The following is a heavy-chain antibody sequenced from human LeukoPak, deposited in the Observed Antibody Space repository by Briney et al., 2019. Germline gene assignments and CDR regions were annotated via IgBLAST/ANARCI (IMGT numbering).Heavy chain of an antibody. D-gene: IGHD3-3*01. Sequence: GASVKVSCKASGYTFTGYYMHWVRQAPGQGLEWMGWINPNSGGTNYAQKFQGRVTMTRDTSISTAYMELSGLRSDDTAVYYCARDPSRISGTFDIWGQGTMVTVSS. CDR2: INPNSGGT. V-gene: IGHV1-2*02. CDR1: GYTFTGYY. J-gene: IGHJ3*02. CDR3: ARDPSRISGTFDI.